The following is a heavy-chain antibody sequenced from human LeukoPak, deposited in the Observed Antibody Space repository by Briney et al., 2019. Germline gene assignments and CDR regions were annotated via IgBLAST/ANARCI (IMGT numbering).Heavy chain of an antibody. J-gene: IGHJ4*02. D-gene: IGHD5-24*01. CDR2: INHSGST. Sequence: GSLRLSCAASGFTFSSYGMSWVRQAPGKGLEWIGEINHSGSTNYNPSLKSRVTISVDTSKNQFSLKLSSVTAADTAVYYCARQRYEEWRWLQFSYWGQGTLVTVSS. V-gene: IGHV4-34*01. CDR3: ARQRYEEWRWLQFSY. CDR1: GFTFSSYG.